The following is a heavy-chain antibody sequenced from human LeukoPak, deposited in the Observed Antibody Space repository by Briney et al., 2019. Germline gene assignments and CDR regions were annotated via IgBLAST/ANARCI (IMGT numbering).Heavy chain of an antibody. CDR2: ISYSGRT. CDR3: ARHPMGASGLNFDF. J-gene: IGHJ4*02. CDR1: GGSISSSGHY. D-gene: IGHD1-26*01. Sequence: SETLSLTCTVSGGSISSSGHYWGWIRQPRGKGLEWIGRISYSGRTYYNPSLMSRITISVDTSNNQFSLKLSSVTAADTAVYYCARHPMGASGLNFDFWGQGTLVTVSS. V-gene: IGHV4-39*01.